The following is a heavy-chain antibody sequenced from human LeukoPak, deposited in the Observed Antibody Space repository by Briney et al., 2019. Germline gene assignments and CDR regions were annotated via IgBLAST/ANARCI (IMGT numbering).Heavy chain of an antibody. Sequence: SVKVSCKASGGTFSSYAISWVRQVPGQGLEWMGGIIPIFGTANYAQKFQGRVTITADESTSPAYMELSSLRSEDTAVYYCARAPYSGYDKGFDYWGQGTLVTVSS. J-gene: IGHJ4*02. V-gene: IGHV1-69*13. D-gene: IGHD5-12*01. CDR1: GGTFSSYA. CDR3: ARAPYSGYDKGFDY. CDR2: IIPIFGTA.